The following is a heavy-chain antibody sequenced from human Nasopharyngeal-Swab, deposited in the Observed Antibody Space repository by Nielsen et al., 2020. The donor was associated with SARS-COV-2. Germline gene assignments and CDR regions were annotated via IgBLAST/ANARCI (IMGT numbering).Heavy chain of an antibody. D-gene: IGHD6-19*01. CDR3: ARALYSSGWYLDY. J-gene: IGHJ4*02. CDR2: INSDGSST. V-gene: IGHV3-74*01. Sequence: GGSLRLSCAASGFTFSSYWMHWVRHAPGKGLVWVSRINSDGSSTGYADSVKCRFTISRDNAKNTLYLQMNSLRAEDTAVYYCARALYSSGWYLDYWGQGTLVTVSS. CDR1: GFTFSSYW.